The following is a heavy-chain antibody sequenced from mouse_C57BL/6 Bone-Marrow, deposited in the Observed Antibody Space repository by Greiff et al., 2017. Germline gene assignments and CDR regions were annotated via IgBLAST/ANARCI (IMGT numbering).Heavy chain of an antibody. CDR3: TDGERVRFAY. CDR1: GFTFSDAW. Sequence: EVQLVESGGGLVQPGGSMKLSCAASGFTFSDAWMDWVRQSPEKGLEWVALIINKANNHTTYYADSVKGRFTIERADSKSSVYLQMNSLRHEDTGIYYCTDGERVRFAYWGQGTLVTVSA. V-gene: IGHV6-6*01. J-gene: IGHJ3*01. CDR2: IINKANNHTT. D-gene: IGHD2-13*01.